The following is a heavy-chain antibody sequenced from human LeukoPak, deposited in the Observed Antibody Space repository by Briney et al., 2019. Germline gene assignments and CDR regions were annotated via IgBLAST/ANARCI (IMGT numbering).Heavy chain of an antibody. CDR2: VHHSGST. D-gene: IGHD5-18*01. CDR3: AGQGIQLRGNWFDP. CDR1: GGSISSYY. Sequence: SETLSLTCTVSGGSISSYYWGWIRQPPGKGLEWIGSVHHSGSTYHNPSLKSRVTMSVDTSKNQFSLKVSSVTAADTAVYYCAGQGIQLRGNWFDPWGQGTLVTVSS. J-gene: IGHJ5*02. V-gene: IGHV4-59*04.